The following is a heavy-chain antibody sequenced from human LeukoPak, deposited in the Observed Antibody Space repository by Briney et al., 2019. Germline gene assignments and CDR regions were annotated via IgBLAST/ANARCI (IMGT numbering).Heavy chain of an antibody. J-gene: IGHJ4*02. CDR1: GFTVSSNY. CDR2: IYSGGST. CDR3: ARGDYGDYTLFDY. Sequence: PGGSLRLSCAASGFTVSSNYMSWVRQAPGKGLEWVSVIYSGGSTYYADSVKGRFTISRDNSKNTLYLQMNSLRAEDTAVYYCARGDYGDYTLFDYWGQGTLVTVSS. V-gene: IGHV3-53*01. D-gene: IGHD4-17*01.